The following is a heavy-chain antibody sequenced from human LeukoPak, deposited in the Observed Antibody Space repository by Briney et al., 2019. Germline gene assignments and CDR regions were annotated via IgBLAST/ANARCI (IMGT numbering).Heavy chain of an antibody. D-gene: IGHD3-22*01. V-gene: IGHV1-2*02. Sequence: GASVKVSCNASGYTFTGYYMHWVRQAPGQGLEWMGWINPNSGGTYYAQKFQGRVSMTRDTSISTAYMELSSLRSDDTAVYYCYYRVSSGYLTWGQGTLVAVSS. CDR1: GYTFTGYY. J-gene: IGHJ4*02. CDR3: YYRVSSGYLT. CDR2: INPNSGGT.